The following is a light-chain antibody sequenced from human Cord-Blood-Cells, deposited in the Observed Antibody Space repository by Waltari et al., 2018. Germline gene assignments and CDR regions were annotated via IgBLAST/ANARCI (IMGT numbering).Light chain of an antibody. CDR1: QSIISW. V-gene: IGKV1-5*03. J-gene: IGKJ4*01. CDR2: KES. Sequence: IQMTQSPSTLSASVVDRVTITCRASQSIISWLAWYQQKPGKAPKLLIYKESSLESGVPSTFSGSGSGTEFTLTISSLQPDDFATSYCQQYNSYSPRTFGGGTKVEIK. CDR3: QQYNSYSPRT.